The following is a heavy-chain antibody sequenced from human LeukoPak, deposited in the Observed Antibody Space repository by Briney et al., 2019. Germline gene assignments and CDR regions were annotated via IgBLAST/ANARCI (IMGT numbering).Heavy chain of an antibody. V-gene: IGHV1-2*06. CDR1: GYTFTGYY. Sequence: ASVRVSCKASGYTFTGYYMHWVRQAPGQGLEWMGRINPNSGGTNYAQKFQGRVTMTRDTSISTAYMELSRLRSDDTAVYYCARVGDGLNGAFDIWGRGTMVTVSS. J-gene: IGHJ3*02. CDR2: INPNSGGT. D-gene: IGHD5-24*01. CDR3: ARVGDGLNGAFDI.